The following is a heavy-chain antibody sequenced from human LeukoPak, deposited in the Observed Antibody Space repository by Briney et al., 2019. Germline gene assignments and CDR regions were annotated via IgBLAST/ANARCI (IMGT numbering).Heavy chain of an antibody. J-gene: IGHJ1*01. Sequence: PGGSLRLSCAASGFTFSSYAMSWVRQAPGKGLDRVSAISGSGGSTYYADSVKGRFTISRDNSKNTLYLQMNSLRAEDTAVYYCAKDDSWAYGEMLYFQHWGQGTLVTVSS. D-gene: IGHD4-17*01. CDR3: AKDDSWAYGEMLYFQH. CDR1: GFTFSSYA. V-gene: IGHV3-23*01. CDR2: ISGSGGST.